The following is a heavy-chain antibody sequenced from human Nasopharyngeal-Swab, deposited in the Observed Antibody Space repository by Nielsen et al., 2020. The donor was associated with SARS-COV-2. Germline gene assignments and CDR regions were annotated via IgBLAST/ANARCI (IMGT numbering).Heavy chain of an antibody. CDR3: AVAGGGILGTYYYYGMDV. Sequence: ASVKVSCKASGYTFTSYYTHWVRQAPGQGLEWMGIINPSGGSTSYAQKFQGRVTMTRDTSTSTVYMELSSLRSEDTAVYYCAVAGGGILGTYYYYGMDVWGQGTTVTVSS. CDR2: INPSGGST. CDR1: GYTFTSYY. J-gene: IGHJ6*02. D-gene: IGHD3-16*01. V-gene: IGHV1-46*01.